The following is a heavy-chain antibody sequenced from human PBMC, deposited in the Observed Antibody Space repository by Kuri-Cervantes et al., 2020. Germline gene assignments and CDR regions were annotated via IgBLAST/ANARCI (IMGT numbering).Heavy chain of an antibody. D-gene: IGHD3-22*01. V-gene: IGHV3-23*01. J-gene: IGHJ4*02. CDR1: GFTVSSNY. CDR2: ISGSGGST. Sequence: GESLKISCAASGFTVSSNYMSWVRQAPGKGLEWVSAISGSGGSTYYADSVEGRFTISRDNSKNTLYLQMNSLRAEDTAVYYCAKVASTYYYDSSGYGTLDYWGQGTLVTVSS. CDR3: AKVASTYYYDSSGYGTLDY.